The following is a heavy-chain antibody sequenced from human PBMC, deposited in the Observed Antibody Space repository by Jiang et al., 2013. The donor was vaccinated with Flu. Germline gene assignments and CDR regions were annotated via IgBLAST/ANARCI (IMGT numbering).Heavy chain of an antibody. CDR2: IYYSGST. Sequence: GLVKPSETLSLTCTVSGGSISSYYWSWIRQPPGKGLEWIGYIYYSGSTNYNPSLKSRVTISVDTSKNQFSLKLSSVTAADTAVYYCAREGGEGGYDPLSYWGQGTLVTVSS. D-gene: IGHD5-12*01. V-gene: IGHV4-59*13. J-gene: IGHJ4*02. CDR3: AREGGEGGYDPLSY. CDR1: GGSISSYY.